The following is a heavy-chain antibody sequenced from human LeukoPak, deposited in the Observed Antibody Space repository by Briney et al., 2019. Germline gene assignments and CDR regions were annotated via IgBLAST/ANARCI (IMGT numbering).Heavy chain of an antibody. CDR1: GGSFSNYY. Sequence: SETLSLTCAVYGGSFSNYYWSWIRQPPGKGLEWIGEINHSGSTNYNPSLKNRVTISIDTSKSHFSLKLSSVTAADTAVYYCARGSNPERAAAGTWIDYWGQGTLVTVSS. CDR3: ARGSNPERAAAGTWIDY. J-gene: IGHJ4*02. D-gene: IGHD6-13*01. V-gene: IGHV4-34*01. CDR2: INHSGST.